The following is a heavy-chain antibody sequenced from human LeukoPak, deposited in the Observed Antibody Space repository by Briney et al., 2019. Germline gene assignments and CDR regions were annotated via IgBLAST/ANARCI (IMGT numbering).Heavy chain of an antibody. V-gene: IGHV3-30*02. CDR3: AKSALDVVVVAATQGDYYYMDV. CDR1: GFTFSSYG. J-gene: IGHJ6*03. D-gene: IGHD2-15*01. CDR2: IRYDGSNK. Sequence: GGSLRLSCAAPGFTFSSYGMHWVRQAPGKGLEWVAFIRYDGSNKYYADSVKGRFTISRDNSKNTLYLQMNSLRAEDTAVYYCAKSALDVVVVAATQGDYYYMDVWGKGTTVTVSS.